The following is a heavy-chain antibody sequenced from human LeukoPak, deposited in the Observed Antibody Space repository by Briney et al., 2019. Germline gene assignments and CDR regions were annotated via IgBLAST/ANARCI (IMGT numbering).Heavy chain of an antibody. CDR2: IYYSGST. Sequence: SETLSLTCTVSGGSISSSSYYWGWLRQPPGKGREWRGSIYYSGSTYYNPSLKSRVTISVDTSKNQFSLQLSSVTAADTAVYYCARDASPGVLDYFDYWGQGTLVTVSS. CDR1: GGSISSSSYY. V-gene: IGHV4-39*07. CDR3: ARDASPGVLDYFDY. D-gene: IGHD3-3*01. J-gene: IGHJ4*02.